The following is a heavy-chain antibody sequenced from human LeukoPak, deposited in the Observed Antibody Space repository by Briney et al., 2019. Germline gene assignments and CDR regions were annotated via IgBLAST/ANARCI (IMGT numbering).Heavy chain of an antibody. CDR1: GGSFSGYY. D-gene: IGHD3-10*01. CDR3: ARHLGTYYYGSGRRNWFDP. J-gene: IGHJ5*02. Sequence: PSETLSLTCAVYGGSFSGYYWSWIRQPPGKGLEWIGEINHSGSTNYNPSLKSRVTISVDTSKNQFSLKLSSVTAADTAVYYCARHLGTYYYGSGRRNWFDPWGQGTLVTVSS. V-gene: IGHV4-34*01. CDR2: INHSGST.